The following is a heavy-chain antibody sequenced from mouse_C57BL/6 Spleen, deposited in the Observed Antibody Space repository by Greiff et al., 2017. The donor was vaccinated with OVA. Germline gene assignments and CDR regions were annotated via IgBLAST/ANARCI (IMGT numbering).Heavy chain of an antibody. CDR3: ARPSGTGDAMDY. Sequence: VKLVESGAELVKPGASVKISCKASGYAFSSYWMNWVKQRPGKGLEWIGQIYPGDGDTNYNGKFKGKATLTADKSSSTAYMQLSSLTSEDSAVDFCARPSGTGDAMDYWGQGTSVTVSS. CDR1: GYAFSSYW. J-gene: IGHJ4*01. CDR2: IYPGDGDT. D-gene: IGHD4-1*01. V-gene: IGHV1-80*01.